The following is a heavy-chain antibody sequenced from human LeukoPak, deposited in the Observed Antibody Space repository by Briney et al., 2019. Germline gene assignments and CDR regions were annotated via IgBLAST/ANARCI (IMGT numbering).Heavy chain of an antibody. J-gene: IGHJ5*02. V-gene: IGHV4-59*08. D-gene: IGHD6-19*01. CDR1: AGSIRSYH. CDR3: ARGSSGWSRSWFDP. CDR2: IYYTGSS. Sequence: SETLSLTCTVSAGSIRSYHWNWIRQPPGKGLEWIGYIYYTGSSNYNPSLKSRVTMSVDTSKSQFSLKLSSVTAADTAVYYCARGSSGWSRSWFDPWGQGTLVTVSS.